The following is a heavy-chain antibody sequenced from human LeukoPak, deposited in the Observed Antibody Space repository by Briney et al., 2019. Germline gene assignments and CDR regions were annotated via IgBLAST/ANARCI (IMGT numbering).Heavy chain of an antibody. CDR1: GYTFTSYG. CDR2: ISAYNGNK. J-gene: IGHJ5*02. D-gene: IGHD2-15*01. CDR3: ARARYCSGGSCRPPGWFDP. V-gene: IGHV1-18*04. Sequence: ASVKVSCKASGYTFTSYGISWVRQAPGQGLEWMGWISAYNGNKNYAQKLQGRVTMTTDTSTSTAYMELRSLRSDDTAVYYCARARYCSGGSCRPPGWFDPWGQGTLVTVSS.